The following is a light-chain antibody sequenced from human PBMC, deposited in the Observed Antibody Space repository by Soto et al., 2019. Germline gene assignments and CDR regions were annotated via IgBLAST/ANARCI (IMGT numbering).Light chain of an antibody. CDR2: YDS. CDR1: NIGDKR. CDR3: QVWDIMTDNYV. Sequence: ALTQPPSVSVAPEKTTTITCGGNNIGDKRVHWYRQKPGQAPVLLISYDSDRPSGIPERFSGSNSGNTATLTISRVEAGDEADYYCQVWDIMTDNYVFGGGTKVTVL. J-gene: IGLJ1*01. V-gene: IGLV3-21*04.